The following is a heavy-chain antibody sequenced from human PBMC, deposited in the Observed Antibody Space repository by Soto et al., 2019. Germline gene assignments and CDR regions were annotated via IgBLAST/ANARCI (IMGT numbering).Heavy chain of an antibody. CDR2: IYLGDSDT. CDR3: ARANVWNQGFFAIKSFDP. J-gene: IGHJ5*02. Sequence: GESLKISFKGSGYSFTNYLICWVRQMPGKGLEWMGNIYLGDSDTRYSPSFQGRVTISADKSISAAYLQWGSLKASDTAMYYCARANVWNQGFFAIKSFDPWGQGTLVPVCS. D-gene: IGHD1-1*01. V-gene: IGHV5-51*01. CDR1: GYSFTNYL.